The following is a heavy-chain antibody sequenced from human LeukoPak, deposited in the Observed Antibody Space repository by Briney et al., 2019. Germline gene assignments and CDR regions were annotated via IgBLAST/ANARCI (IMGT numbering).Heavy chain of an antibody. CDR1: GFTFSNHD. Sequence: PGGSLRLSRATSGFTFSNHDMNWVRQAPGKGLEWVSSITGSSNSIDFADSVKGRFTISRDNAKNTLYLQMISLRAEDTAVYYCARGADSGYSSDNWGQGTLVSVSS. CDR2: ITGSSNSI. V-gene: IGHV3-21*01. D-gene: IGHD3-9*01. J-gene: IGHJ4*02. CDR3: ARGADSGYSSDN.